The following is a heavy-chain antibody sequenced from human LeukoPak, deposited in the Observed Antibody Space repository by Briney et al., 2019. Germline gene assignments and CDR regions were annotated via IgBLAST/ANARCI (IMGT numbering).Heavy chain of an antibody. J-gene: IGHJ4*02. D-gene: IGHD3-10*01. V-gene: IGHV3-48*04. CDR1: GFTFSSYA. CDR3: ARGLVRGVINQDY. Sequence: PGGSLRLSCAASGFTFSSYAMHWVRQAPGKGLEWVSYISSSGSTIYYADSVKGRFTISRDNAKNSLYLQMNSLRAEDTAVYYCARGLVRGVINQDYWGQGTLVTVSS. CDR2: ISSSGSTI.